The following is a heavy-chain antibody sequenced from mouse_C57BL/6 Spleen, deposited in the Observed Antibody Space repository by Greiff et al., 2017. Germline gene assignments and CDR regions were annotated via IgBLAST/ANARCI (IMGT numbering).Heavy chain of an antibody. CDR1: GYAFSSSW. CDR3: ASVLRGAWFAY. Sequence: QVQLQQSGPELVKPGASVKISCKASGYAFSSSWMNWVKQRTGKGLEWIGRIYPGDGDTRYNGKFKGKATLTVDKSSSTSYMQLSSLTSEDAAVYVCASVLRGAWFAYWGQGTMVTVSA. J-gene: IGHJ3*01. CDR2: IYPGDGDT. D-gene: IGHD1-1*01. V-gene: IGHV1-82*01.